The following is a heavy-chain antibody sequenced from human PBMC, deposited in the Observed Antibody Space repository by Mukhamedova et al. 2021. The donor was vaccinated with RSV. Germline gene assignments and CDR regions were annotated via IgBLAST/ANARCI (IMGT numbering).Heavy chain of an antibody. D-gene: IGHD3-16*01. CDR1: GNSTSTYH. Sequence: SGNSTSTYHWTWIRQPPGKGLEWLGYISYTGSTNYNPSLESRVTMSVDMSRSQFSLRLTSVTAADTAVYYCANDLGPLIGNWFDPW. CDR2: ISYTGST. CDR3: ANDLGPLIGNWFDP. J-gene: IGHJ5*02. V-gene: IGHV4-59*01.